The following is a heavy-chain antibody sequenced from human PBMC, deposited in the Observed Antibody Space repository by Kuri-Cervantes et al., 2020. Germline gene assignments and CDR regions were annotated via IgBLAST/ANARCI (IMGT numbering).Heavy chain of an antibody. Sequence: ASVKVSCKASGYTFTGYYMHWVRQAPGQGLEWMGWISAYSGNTNYAQKLQGRVTMTTDTFTSTAYMELRSLRSDDTAVYYCAVGYCGGDCYFDPEINYFDYWGQGTLVTVSS. CDR3: AVGYCGGDCYFDPEINYFDY. D-gene: IGHD2-21*02. J-gene: IGHJ4*02. CDR1: GYTFTGYY. CDR2: ISAYSGNT. V-gene: IGHV1-18*04.